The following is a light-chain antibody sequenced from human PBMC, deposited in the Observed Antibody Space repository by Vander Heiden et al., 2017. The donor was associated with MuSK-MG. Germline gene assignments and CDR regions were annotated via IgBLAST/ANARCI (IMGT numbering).Light chain of an antibody. V-gene: IGKV4-1*01. Sequence: DIVMTQSPDSLAVSLGERATINCKSSQSVLYSSNNKNYLAWYQQKPGQPPKLLIYWASTRESGVPDRFSGSGSGTDFTLTISSLQAEDVAVYYCQQDYSTPVAFGQGTKVXIK. CDR1: QSVLYSSNNKNY. J-gene: IGKJ1*01. CDR3: QQDYSTPVA. CDR2: WAS.